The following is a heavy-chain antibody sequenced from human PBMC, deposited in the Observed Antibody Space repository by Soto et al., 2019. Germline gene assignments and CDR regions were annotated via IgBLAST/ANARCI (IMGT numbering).Heavy chain of an antibody. CDR3: AKSSTNEMYYFDY. J-gene: IGHJ4*02. D-gene: IGHD6-6*01. CDR2: ISGSGGST. V-gene: IGHV3-23*01. Sequence: EVQLLESGGGLVQPGGSLRLSCAASGFTFSSYVMSWVRQAPGKGLEWVSAISGSGGSTYYADSVKGRFTISRDNSKNTLYLQMNSLRAEDTAVYYCAKSSTNEMYYFDYWGQGTLVTVSS. CDR1: GFTFSSYV.